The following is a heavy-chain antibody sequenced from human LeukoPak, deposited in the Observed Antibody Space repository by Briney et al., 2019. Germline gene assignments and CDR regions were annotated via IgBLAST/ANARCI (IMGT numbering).Heavy chain of an antibody. CDR2: TYYRSRWSN. V-gene: IGHV6-1*01. CDR1: GDSVSSNSAA. J-gene: IGHJ4*02. Sequence: SQTLSLTCAISGDSVSSNSAAWNWIRQSPSRGLEWLGRTYYRSRWSNDFAVSVKSRITINPDTSKNQFSLQPNSVTPEDTAVYYCARSALGTFYFDYWGQGTLVTVSS. D-gene: IGHD2/OR15-2a*01. CDR3: ARSALGTFYFDY.